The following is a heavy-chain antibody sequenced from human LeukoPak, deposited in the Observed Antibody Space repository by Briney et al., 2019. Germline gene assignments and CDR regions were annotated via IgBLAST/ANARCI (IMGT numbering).Heavy chain of an antibody. CDR2: VYYSGST. Sequence: KSSETLSLTCTVSGGSISSYYWSWIRQPPGKGLEWIGYVYYSGSTSYNPSLKSRVTISVDTSKNQFSLKLRSVTAADTAVYYCARDGYGSRSYYNGYYSYYMDVWGKGTTVTVSS. D-gene: IGHD3-10*01. J-gene: IGHJ6*03. V-gene: IGHV4-59*01. CDR3: ARDGYGSRSYYNGYYSYYMDV. CDR1: GGSISSYY.